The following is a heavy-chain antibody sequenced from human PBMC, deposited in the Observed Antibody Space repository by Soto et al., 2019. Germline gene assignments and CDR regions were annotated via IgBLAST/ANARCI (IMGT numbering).Heavy chain of an antibody. D-gene: IGHD6-13*01. CDR3: ARDPNSSSWYDYYYYGMDV. J-gene: IGHJ6*02. V-gene: IGHV3-48*03. Sequence: GSLRLSCAASGFTFSSYEMNWVRQAPGKGLEWVSYISSSGXXXXXXXSVKGRFTISRDNAKNSLYLQMNSLRAEDTAVYYCARDPNSSSWYDYYYYGMDVWGQGTTVTVSS. CDR2: ISSSGXXX. CDR1: GFTFSSYE.